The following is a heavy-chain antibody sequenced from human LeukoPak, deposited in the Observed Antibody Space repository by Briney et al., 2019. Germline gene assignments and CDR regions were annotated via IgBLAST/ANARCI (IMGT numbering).Heavy chain of an antibody. CDR1: GFTFSSYG. CDR3: AKDTGKYSSGWTDY. Sequence: GRSLRLSCAASGFTFSSYGMHWVRQAPGKGLEWVAVIWYDGSNKYYADSVKGRFTISRDNSKNTLYLQMNSLRAEDTAVYYCAKDTGKYSSGWTDYWGQGTLVTVSS. D-gene: IGHD6-19*01. J-gene: IGHJ4*02. V-gene: IGHV3-33*06. CDR2: IWYDGSNK.